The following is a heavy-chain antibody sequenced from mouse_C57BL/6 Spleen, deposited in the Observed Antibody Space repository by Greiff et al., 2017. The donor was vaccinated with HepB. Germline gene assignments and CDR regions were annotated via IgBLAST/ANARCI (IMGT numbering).Heavy chain of an antibody. D-gene: IGHD2-4*01. Sequence: QVQLKQSGAELVKPGASVKLSCKASGYTFTEYTIHWVKQRSGQGLEWIGWFYPGSGSIKYNEKFKDKATLTADKSSSTVYMELSRLTSEDSAVYFCARHEDRGIYYDPYWYFDVWGTGTTVTVSS. V-gene: IGHV1-62-2*01. CDR1: GYTFTEYT. CDR3: ARHEDRGIYYDPYWYFDV. J-gene: IGHJ1*03. CDR2: FYPGSGSI.